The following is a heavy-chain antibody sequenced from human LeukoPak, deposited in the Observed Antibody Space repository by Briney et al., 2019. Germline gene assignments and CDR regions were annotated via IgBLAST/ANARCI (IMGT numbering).Heavy chain of an antibody. Sequence: SQTLSLTCTVSGGSINSADYYWSWIRQHPGKGLEWIGYIYYSGSRYYNPSLRSRVSISIDTSNNQFSLNLSSVTAADTAVYYCARDLGGDGFNLRNWFDPWGQGTLVTVSS. CDR2: IYYSGSR. D-gene: IGHD5-24*01. CDR1: GGSINSADYY. CDR3: ARDLGGDGFNLRNWFDP. J-gene: IGHJ5*02. V-gene: IGHV4-31*03.